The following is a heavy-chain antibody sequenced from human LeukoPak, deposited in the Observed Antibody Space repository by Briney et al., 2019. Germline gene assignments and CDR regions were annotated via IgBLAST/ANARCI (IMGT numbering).Heavy chain of an antibody. CDR3: AKPTSGDGSFLIDY. V-gene: IGHV3-33*06. CDR2: IWYDGSYT. J-gene: IGHJ4*02. CDR1: GFTFSSYG. D-gene: IGHD1-26*01. Sequence: GGSLRLSCAASGFTFSSYGMHWVRQAPGKGLEWGAVIWYDGSYTYYAESVKGRFTISRDNSRNTLYLQMSSLRAEDTAVYYCAKPTSGDGSFLIDYWGQGTLVTVSS.